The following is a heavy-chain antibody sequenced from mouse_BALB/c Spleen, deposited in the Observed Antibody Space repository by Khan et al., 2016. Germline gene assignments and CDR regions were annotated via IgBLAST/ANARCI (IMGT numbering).Heavy chain of an antibody. D-gene: IGHD2-14*01. CDR1: GFTFSTYG. CDR2: INSNGGST. J-gene: IGHJ2*01. CDR3: ARENYRYYFDY. Sequence: EVELVESGGGLVQPGGSLKLSCAAPGFTFSTYGMSWVRQTPDKRLELVATINSNGGSTYYPDSVKGRFTISRDNAKNTLYLQMSSLKSEDTAMXYGARENYRYYFDYWGQGTTLTVSS. V-gene: IGHV5-6-3*01.